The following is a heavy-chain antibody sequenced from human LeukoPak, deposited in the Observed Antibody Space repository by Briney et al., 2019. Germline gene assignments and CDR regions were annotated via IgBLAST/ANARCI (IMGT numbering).Heavy chain of an antibody. D-gene: IGHD3-3*01. V-gene: IGHV4-59*01. Sequence: SETLSLTCTVSGASFSNDYWSWVRQAPGKGLEWIGYIYHNGRTNYSPSLKSRITMSIDTSQNQFSLKLTSVTAADTAVYYCARQQRDALFGVVMGFGFDYWGQGILVTVSS. CDR1: GASFSNDY. J-gene: IGHJ4*02. CDR2: IYHNGRT. CDR3: ARQQRDALFGVVMGFGFDY.